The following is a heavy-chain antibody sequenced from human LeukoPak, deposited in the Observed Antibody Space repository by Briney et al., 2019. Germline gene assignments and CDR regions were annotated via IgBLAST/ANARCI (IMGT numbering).Heavy chain of an antibody. J-gene: IGHJ4*02. CDR3: AREDRDDILTGLYYFDY. D-gene: IGHD3-9*01. Sequence: GGSLRLSCAASGFTFSSYEMNWVRQAPGKGLEWVSYISSSGSTIYYADSVKGRFTISRDNAKNSLYLQMNSLRAEDTAVYYCAREDRDDILTGLYYFDYWGQGTLVTVSS. CDR2: ISSSGSTI. CDR1: GFTFSSYE. V-gene: IGHV3-48*03.